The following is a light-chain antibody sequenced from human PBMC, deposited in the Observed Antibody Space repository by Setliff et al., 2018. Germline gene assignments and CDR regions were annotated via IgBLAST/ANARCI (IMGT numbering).Light chain of an antibody. CDR3: SSYTSNTFV. V-gene: IGLV2-14*03. Sequence: QSALAQPASVSGSPGQSITIPCSGTSSDVGAYDLVSWYKQHPGKAPKLIISDVSIRPSGVSNRFSGSKSGNTASLTISGLQAEDEADYYCSSYTSNTFVFAAGTK. CDR1: SSDVGAYDL. J-gene: IGLJ1*01. CDR2: DVS.